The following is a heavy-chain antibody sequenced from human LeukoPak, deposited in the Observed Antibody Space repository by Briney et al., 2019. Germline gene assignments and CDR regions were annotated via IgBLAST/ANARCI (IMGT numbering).Heavy chain of an antibody. CDR1: GFTFDDYG. Sequence: GGSLGLPCAASGFTFDDYGMSWVRQAPGKGLEWVSGISGDGGSTYYADSVKGRFTISRDNSKNTLYLQMNSLRAEDTAVYYCAKDRYDYVWGSYDEYYFDYWGQGTLVTVSS. V-gene: IGHV3-23*01. CDR3: AKDRYDYVWGSYDEYYFDY. J-gene: IGHJ4*02. CDR2: ISGDGGST. D-gene: IGHD3-16*01.